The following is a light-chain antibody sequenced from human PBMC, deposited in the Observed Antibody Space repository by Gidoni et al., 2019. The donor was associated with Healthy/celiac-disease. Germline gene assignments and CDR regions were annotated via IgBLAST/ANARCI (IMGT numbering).Light chain of an antibody. V-gene: IGKV1-39*01. J-gene: IGKJ3*01. CDR2: AAS. Sequence: DIQLTQSPSSLSASVADRVTISCRATQSISSYLNWYQQKTGKAPKLLIYAASSVQSGVPSRFSGSGSGTDFTLTISSVRPEDFATYYCQQCYSTRFTFXPXTKVEIK. CDR1: QSISSY. CDR3: QQCYSTRFT.